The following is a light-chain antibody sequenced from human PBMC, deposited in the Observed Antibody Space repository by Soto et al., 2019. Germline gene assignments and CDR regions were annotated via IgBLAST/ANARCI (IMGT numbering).Light chain of an antibody. V-gene: IGKV3-20*01. CDR3: QQFGTSRT. J-gene: IGKJ1*01. CDR1: QSVSSSH. Sequence: EIVLTQSPDTLSSSPGERATVSCRASQSVSSSHLAWYQQKPGQAPRLLIYGASSRATGIPDRFSGSGSGTDFTFTISRLEPEEFAVYYCQQFGTSRTFGQGTKVEIK. CDR2: GAS.